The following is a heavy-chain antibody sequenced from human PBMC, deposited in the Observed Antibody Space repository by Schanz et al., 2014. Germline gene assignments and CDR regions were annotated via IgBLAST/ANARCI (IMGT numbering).Heavy chain of an antibody. CDR3: ARNRGSGGQNWYFDL. CDR2: VSSRSDEI. D-gene: IGHD1-26*01. CDR1: TFTFDHYA. Sequence: EVQLLESGGGLVQPGGSLRLSCSASTFTFDHYAMTWVRQAPGKGLEWVAAVSSRSDEIKYADSVRGRFTISRDNSRGTMYLQMNSLRAEDTAVYYCARNRGSGGQNWYFDLWGRGTLVTVSS. J-gene: IGHJ2*01. V-gene: IGHV3-23*05.